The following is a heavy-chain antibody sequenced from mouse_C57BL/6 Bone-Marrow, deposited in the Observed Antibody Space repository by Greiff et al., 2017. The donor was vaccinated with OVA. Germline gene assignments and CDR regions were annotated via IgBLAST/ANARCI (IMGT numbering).Heavy chain of an antibody. CDR2: ISSGGSYT. CDR3: ARQGLGQAY. D-gene: IGHD4-1*01. CDR1: GFTFSSYG. V-gene: IGHV5-6*01. Sequence: EVQRVESGGDLVKPGGSLKLSCAASGFTFSSYGMSWVRQTPDKRLEWVATISSGGSYTYYPDNAKNTLYLQMSSLKSEDTAMYYCARQGLGQAYWGKGTLVTVSA. J-gene: IGHJ3*01.